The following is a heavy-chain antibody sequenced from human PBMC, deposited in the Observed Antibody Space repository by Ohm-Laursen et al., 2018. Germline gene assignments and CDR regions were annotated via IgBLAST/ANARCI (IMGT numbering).Heavy chain of an antibody. CDR1: GGSISSYY. CDR2: IYTSGST. V-gene: IGHV4-4*07. J-gene: IGHJ5*02. CDR3: ATFIHYYDSSGYYYAGWFDP. Sequence: SETLSLTCTVSGGSISSYYWSWIRQPAGKGLEWIGRIYTSGSTNYNPSLKSRVTMSVDTSKNQFSLKLSSVTAADTAVYYCATFIHYYDSSGYYYAGWFDPWGQGTLVTVSS. D-gene: IGHD3-22*01.